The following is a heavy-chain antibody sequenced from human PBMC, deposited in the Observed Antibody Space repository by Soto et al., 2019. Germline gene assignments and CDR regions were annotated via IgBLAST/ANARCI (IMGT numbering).Heavy chain of an antibody. CDR1: GFNFSGSA. D-gene: IGHD2-21*02. J-gene: IGHJ4*02. V-gene: IGHV3-73*01. CDR2: IRSKGKSYAT. Sequence: GGSLRLSCVVSGFNFSGSAMHWFRQASGKGLEWVGRIRSKGKSYATSYAASVKGRFAISRDDAKNTAYLQMNSLKTEDTAVYYCTRLGPYCGTDCYFDYWGQGTLVTVSS. CDR3: TRLGPYCGTDCYFDY.